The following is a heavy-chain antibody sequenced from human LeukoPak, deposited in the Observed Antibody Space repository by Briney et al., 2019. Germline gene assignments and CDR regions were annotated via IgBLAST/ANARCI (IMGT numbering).Heavy chain of an antibody. CDR1: GYSISSGYY. J-gene: IGHJ4*02. CDR2: IYHSGST. V-gene: IGHV4-38-2*01. D-gene: IGHD2-2*01. CDR3: AGRGGVVVPAAMFSRAYYFDY. Sequence: PSGTLSLTCAVSGYSISSGYYWGWIRQPPGKGLEWIGSIYHSGSTYYNPSLKSRVTISVDTSKNQFSLKLSSVTAADTAVYYCAGRGGVVVPAAMFSRAYYFDYWGQGTLVTVSS.